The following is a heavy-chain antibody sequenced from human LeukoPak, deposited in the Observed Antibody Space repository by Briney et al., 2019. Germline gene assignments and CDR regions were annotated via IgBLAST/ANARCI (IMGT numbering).Heavy chain of an antibody. D-gene: IGHD2-2*01. Sequence: PSQTLSPTCTVSGGSISSGDYYWSWIRQPPGKGLEWIGYIYYSGSTYYNPSLKSRVTISVDTSKNQFSLKLSSVTAADTAVYYCARGPKDCSSTSCYFEYWGQGTLVTVSS. CDR3: ARGPKDCSSTSCYFEY. CDR1: GGSISSGDYY. J-gene: IGHJ4*02. V-gene: IGHV4-30-4*01. CDR2: IYYSGST.